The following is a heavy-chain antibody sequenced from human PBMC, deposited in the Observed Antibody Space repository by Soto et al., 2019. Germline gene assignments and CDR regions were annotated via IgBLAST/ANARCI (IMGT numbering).Heavy chain of an antibody. Sequence: QVQLVESGGGLVKPGGSLRLSCAASGFTFSDYYMSWIRQAPGKGLEWVSYISSSGSTIYYADSVKGRFTISRDNAKNSLYLQMNSLRAEDTAVYYWASLYGSGSYHYYYYGMDVWGQGTTVTVSS. D-gene: IGHD3-10*01. CDR3: ASLYGSGSYHYYYYGMDV. V-gene: IGHV3-11*01. CDR1: GFTFSDYY. J-gene: IGHJ6*02. CDR2: ISSSGSTI.